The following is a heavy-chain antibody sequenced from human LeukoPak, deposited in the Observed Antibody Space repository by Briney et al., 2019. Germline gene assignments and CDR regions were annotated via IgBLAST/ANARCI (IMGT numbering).Heavy chain of an antibody. V-gene: IGHV4-39*01. Sequence: SETLSLTCTVSGGSISSSSYYWGWIRQPPGKGLEWIGSIYYSGSTYYNPSLKSRVTISVDTSKNQFSLKLSSVTAADTAVYYCARHGPLSPFYDYVWGSYRLWADYWGQGTLVTVSS. CDR1: GGSISSSSYY. CDR3: ARHGPLSPFYDYVWGSYRLWADY. J-gene: IGHJ4*02. CDR2: IYYSGST. D-gene: IGHD3-16*02.